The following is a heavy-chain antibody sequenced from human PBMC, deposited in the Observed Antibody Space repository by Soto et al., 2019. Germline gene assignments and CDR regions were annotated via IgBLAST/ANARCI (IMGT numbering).Heavy chain of an antibody. Sequence: QVQLVESGGGVVQPGRSLRLSCSVSGFTFSSHAMHWVRQAPGKGLEWVALISSDGSNKYYADSVKGRFTTSRDNSKKTMYLQMKRLRVEDTAVYYCARDDEGGSDCDLGYWGQGALVTVSS. CDR1: GFTFSSHA. J-gene: IGHJ4*02. V-gene: IGHV3-30-3*01. D-gene: IGHD1-26*01. CDR2: ISSDGSNK. CDR3: ARDDEGGSDCDLGY.